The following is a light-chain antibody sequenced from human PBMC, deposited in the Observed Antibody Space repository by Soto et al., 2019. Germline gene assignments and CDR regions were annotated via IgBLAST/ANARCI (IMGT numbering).Light chain of an antibody. CDR2: GAS. V-gene: IGKV3-11*01. Sequence: PGERVTFSCRASQSVSSNLAWYQQKPGQTRRLLIYGASTRATGIPDRFSGSGSGTDFTLTISSLEPEDFALYYCQQRNTWPPITFGQGTRL. CDR1: QSVSSN. J-gene: IGKJ5*01. CDR3: QQRNTWPPIT.